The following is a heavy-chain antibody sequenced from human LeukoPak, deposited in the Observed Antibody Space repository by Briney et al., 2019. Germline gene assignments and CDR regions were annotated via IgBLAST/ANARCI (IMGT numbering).Heavy chain of an antibody. CDR3: AKDRGGGSSGYFDY. V-gene: IGHV4-34*01. Sequence: GSLRLSCAASGFTFSSYEMNWVRQPPGKGLEWIGEINHSGSTNYNPSLKSRVTISVDTSKNQFSLKLSSVTAADTAVYYCAKDRGGGSSGYFDYWGQGTLVTVSS. J-gene: IGHJ4*02. CDR1: GFTFSSYE. D-gene: IGHD2-15*01. CDR2: INHSGST.